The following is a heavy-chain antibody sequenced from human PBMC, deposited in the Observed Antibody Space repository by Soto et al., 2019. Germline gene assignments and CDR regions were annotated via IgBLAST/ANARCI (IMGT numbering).Heavy chain of an antibody. J-gene: IGHJ6*02. V-gene: IGHV3-33*01. CDR3: AREGSGYSGSSIPYYYYGMDV. D-gene: IGHD1-26*01. CDR2: IWYDGSNK. CDR1: GFTFSSYG. Sequence: PGGSLRLSSAAPGFTFSSYGMHWVRPAPGKGLEWVAVIWYDGSNKYYADSVKGRFTISRDNSKNTLYLQVNSLRAEDTAVYYCAREGSGYSGSSIPYYYYGMDVWGQGTTVTVSS.